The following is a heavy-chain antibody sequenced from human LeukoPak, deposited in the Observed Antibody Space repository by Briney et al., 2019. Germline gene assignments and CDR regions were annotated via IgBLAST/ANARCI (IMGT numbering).Heavy chain of an antibody. D-gene: IGHD2-2*02. V-gene: IGHV1-2*02. CDR1: GYTFTGYY. CDR3: ARGVYCSRTSCYIDY. Sequence: ASVNVSCKASGYTFTGYYMHWVRQAPGQGLEWMGWINPNSGGTNYAQKFQGRVTMTRDTSISTVYMELSGLRSDDTAVYYCARGVYCSRTSCYIDYWGQGTLVTVSS. CDR2: INPNSGGT. J-gene: IGHJ4*02.